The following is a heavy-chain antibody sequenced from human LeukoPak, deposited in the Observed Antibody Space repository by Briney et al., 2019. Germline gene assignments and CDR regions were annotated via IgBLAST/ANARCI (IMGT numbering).Heavy chain of an antibody. J-gene: IGHJ4*02. Sequence: GGSLRLSCAASGFTFDDYGMSWVRQAPGKGLEWVSGINWNGGSTGYADSVKGRFTISRDNAKNSLYLQMNSLRAEDSALYHCARTYYYASDYWGQGTLVTVSS. CDR1: GFTFDDYG. CDR3: ARTYYYASDY. D-gene: IGHD3-10*01. CDR2: INWNGGST. V-gene: IGHV3-20*01.